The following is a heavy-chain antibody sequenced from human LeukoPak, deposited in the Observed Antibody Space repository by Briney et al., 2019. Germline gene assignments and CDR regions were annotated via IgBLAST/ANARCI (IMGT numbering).Heavy chain of an antibody. CDR2: INHSGST. CDR1: GGSFSGYY. J-gene: IGHJ4*02. D-gene: IGHD3-9*01. Sequence: PSETLSLTCAVYGGSFSGYYWSWIRQPPGKGLEWTGEINHSGSTNYNPSLKSRVTISGDTSKKQFSLKLSSVTAADTAVYYCARGPQTYYDILTGLSFWGRGTLVTVSS. CDR3: ARGPQTYYDILTGLSF. V-gene: IGHV4-34*01.